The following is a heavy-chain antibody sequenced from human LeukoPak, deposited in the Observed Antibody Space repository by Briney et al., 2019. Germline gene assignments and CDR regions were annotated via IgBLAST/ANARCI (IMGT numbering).Heavy chain of an antibody. J-gene: IGHJ4*02. Sequence: GGSLRLSCAASGLLVSRDYMRSNYMSWVRQAPGKGLEWISVLYDGNRAFYADSVKGRFTISRDNSKNTLYLQMNSLRAEDTAVYYCAGGPHLTGYYSFDYWGQGTLVTVSS. D-gene: IGHD3-9*01. CDR3: AGGPHLTGYYSFDY. CDR1: GLLVSRDYMRSNY. V-gene: IGHV3-53*01. CDR2: LYDGNRA.